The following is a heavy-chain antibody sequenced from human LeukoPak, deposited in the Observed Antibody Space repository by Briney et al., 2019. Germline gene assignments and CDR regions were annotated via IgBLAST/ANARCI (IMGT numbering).Heavy chain of an antibody. CDR2: VRTKTNSYTT. CDR1: GFTFSDSD. Sequence: SGGSLRLSCEASGFTFSDSDVHWVRQASGKGLQWLGRVRTKTNSYTTTYAESAKDRVTISRDDSKNTAYLQMSSLKIEDTAVYYCTIYGSGIVFTYWGQGTLVTVSS. V-gene: IGHV3-73*01. CDR3: TIYGSGIVFTY. J-gene: IGHJ4*02. D-gene: IGHD3-10*01.